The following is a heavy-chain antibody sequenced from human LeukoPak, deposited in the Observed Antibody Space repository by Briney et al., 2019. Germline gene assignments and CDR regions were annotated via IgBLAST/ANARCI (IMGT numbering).Heavy chain of an antibody. CDR3: AGPGGDRSFDF. D-gene: IGHD2-21*02. CDR2: ISSDGNNK. J-gene: IGHJ5*01. Sequence: GGSLRLSCEASGFTFSSNNIHWVRQAPGKGLEWVAAISSDGNNKWYAVAVKGRFTISRDNSKNTVYLQMNSLRVEDTALYYCAGPGGDRSFDFWGQGSLVTVSS. V-gene: IGHV3-30-3*01. CDR1: GFTFSSNN.